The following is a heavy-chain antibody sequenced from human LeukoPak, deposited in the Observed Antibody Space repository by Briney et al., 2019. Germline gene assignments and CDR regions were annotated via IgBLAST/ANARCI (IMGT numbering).Heavy chain of an antibody. D-gene: IGHD4-17*01. J-gene: IGHJ4*02. CDR1: GYTFIGYS. CDR3: ARSGTTVTTGDY. V-gene: IGHV1-69*02. Sequence: SVKVSCKASGYTFIGYSIYWVRQAPGQGLEWMGRIIPILGIANYAQKFQGRVTITADKSTSTAYMELSSLRSEDTAVYYCARSGTTVTTGDYWGQGTLVTVSS. CDR2: IIPILGIA.